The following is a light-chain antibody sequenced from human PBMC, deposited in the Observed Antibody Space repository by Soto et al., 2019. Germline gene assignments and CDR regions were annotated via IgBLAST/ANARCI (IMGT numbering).Light chain of an antibody. CDR3: QQYNSWPPLT. V-gene: IGKV3-15*01. J-gene: IGKJ4*01. CDR2: GAY. Sequence: ESEMYHSPATVSVCPGERATLTCRASQNVNSNLAWYQQKPGQPPRLLIYGAYTRATGVPARFSGSGSGTEFTLTINSLQSEDFAVYYCQQYNSWPPLTFGGGTKVDIK. CDR1: QNVNSN.